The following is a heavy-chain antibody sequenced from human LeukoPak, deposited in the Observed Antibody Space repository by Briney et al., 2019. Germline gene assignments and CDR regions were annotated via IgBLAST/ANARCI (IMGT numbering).Heavy chain of an antibody. V-gene: IGHV3-48*02. J-gene: IGHJ4*02. D-gene: IGHD3-10*01. CDR3: ARDLKGFGGYGD. CDR1: GFTFSSYS. Sequence: PGGSLRLSCAASGFTFSSYSINWVRQAPGKGLEWVSYISSSSSAIYYADSVKGRFTISRDNAKNSVYLQMNSLRDEDTAVYYCARDLKGFGGYGDWGQGTLVTVSS. CDR2: ISSSSSAI.